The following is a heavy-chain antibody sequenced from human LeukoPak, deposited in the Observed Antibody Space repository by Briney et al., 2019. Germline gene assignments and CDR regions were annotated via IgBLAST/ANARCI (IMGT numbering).Heavy chain of an antibody. CDR2: IHYSGST. D-gene: IGHD7-27*01. CDR3: ATDHRLGTGWYFDL. Sequence: PSETLSLTCTVSGGSISSYYWSWIRQPPGKGVEGIGYIHYSGSTNYNPPLKSRVTISVDTSKNQFSLKLSSVTAADTAVYYCATDHRLGTGWYFDLWGRGTLVTVSS. V-gene: IGHV4-59*01. CDR1: GGSISSYY. J-gene: IGHJ2*01.